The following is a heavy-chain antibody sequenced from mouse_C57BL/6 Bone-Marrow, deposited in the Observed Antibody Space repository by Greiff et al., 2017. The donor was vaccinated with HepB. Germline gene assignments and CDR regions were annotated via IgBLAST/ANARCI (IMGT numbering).Heavy chain of an antibody. CDR3: AREGPYYYAMDY. Sequence: QVQLKQPGAELVKPGASVKLSCKASGYTFTSYWMHWVKQRPGQGLEWIGMIHPNSGSTNYNEKFKSKATLTVDKSSSTAYMQLSSLTSEDSAVYYCAREGPYYYAMDYWGQGTSVTVSS. CDR1: GYTFTSYW. V-gene: IGHV1-64*01. CDR2: IHPNSGST. J-gene: IGHJ4*01.